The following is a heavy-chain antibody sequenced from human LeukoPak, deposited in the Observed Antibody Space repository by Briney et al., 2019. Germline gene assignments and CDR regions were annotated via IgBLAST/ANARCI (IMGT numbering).Heavy chain of an antibody. CDR3: ARDSVYYYDSSGSSQI. V-gene: IGHV3-7*01. CDR1: GFTFSSYW. J-gene: IGHJ3*02. CDR2: IKQDGSEK. Sequence: GGSLRLSCAASGFTFSSYWMSWVRQAPGKGLEWVANIKQDGSEKYYVDSVKGRFTISRDNAKNSLYLQMNSLRAEDTAVYYCARDSVYYYDSSGSSQIWGQGTMVTVSS. D-gene: IGHD3-22*01.